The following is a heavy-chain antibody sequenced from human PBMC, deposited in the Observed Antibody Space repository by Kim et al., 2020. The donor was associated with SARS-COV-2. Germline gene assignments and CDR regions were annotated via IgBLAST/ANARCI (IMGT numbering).Heavy chain of an antibody. D-gene: IGHD3-3*01. J-gene: IGHJ4*02. V-gene: IGHV3-23*01. CDR3: ARSGSPDY. CDR2: GGNK. Sequence: GGNKYYADSVKGRFTISRDNSKNTVCLQMSSLRDGDTAVYYCARSGSPDYWGPGTLVTVSS.